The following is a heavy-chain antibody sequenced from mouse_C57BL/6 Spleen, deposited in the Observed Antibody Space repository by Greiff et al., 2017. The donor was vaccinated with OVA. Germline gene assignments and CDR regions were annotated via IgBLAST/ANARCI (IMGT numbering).Heavy chain of an antibody. CDR3: ARRRGNYYAMDY. CDR2: INPNNGGT. D-gene: IGHD2-1*01. V-gene: IGHV1-18*01. J-gene: IGHJ4*01. CDR1: GYTFTDYN. Sequence: VQLKESGPELVKPGASVKIPCKASGYTFTDYNMDWVKQSHGKSLEWIGDINPNNGGTIYNQKFKGKATLTVDKSSSTAYMELRSLTSEDTAVYYCARRRGNYYAMDYWGQGTSVTVSS.